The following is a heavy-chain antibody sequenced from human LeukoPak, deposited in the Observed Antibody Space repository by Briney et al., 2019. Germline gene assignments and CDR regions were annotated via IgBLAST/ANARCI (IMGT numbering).Heavy chain of an antibody. Sequence: GGSLRLSCAAPGFTFSSNGMHWVRQAPGKGLEWVAVIWYDGSKKYYADSAKGRFTISRDNSKNTLYLQMNGLRAEDTAVYYCASGQWLVSGFDYWGQGTLVTVSS. V-gene: IGHV3-33*01. CDR2: IWYDGSKK. D-gene: IGHD6-19*01. CDR1: GFTFSSNG. CDR3: ASGQWLVSGFDY. J-gene: IGHJ4*02.